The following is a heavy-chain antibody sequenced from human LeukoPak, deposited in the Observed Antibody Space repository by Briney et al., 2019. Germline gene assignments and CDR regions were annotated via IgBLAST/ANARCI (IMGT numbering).Heavy chain of an antibody. CDR2: IRYDGSNK. CDR3: AKDQAAAADGNWFDP. Sequence: PGGSLRLSCAASGFTFSSYGMHWVRQAPGKGLEWVAFIRYDGSNKYYADSVKGRFTISRDNSKNTLYLQMNSLRAEDTAVYYCAKDQAAAADGNWFDPWGQGTLVTVSS. D-gene: IGHD6-13*01. J-gene: IGHJ5*02. CDR1: GFTFSSYG. V-gene: IGHV3-30*02.